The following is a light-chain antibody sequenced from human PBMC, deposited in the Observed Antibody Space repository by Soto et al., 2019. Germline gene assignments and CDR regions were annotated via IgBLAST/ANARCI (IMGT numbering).Light chain of an antibody. J-gene: IGLJ7*01. CDR2: EVN. V-gene: IGLV2-14*01. CDR3: SSYTRNSNIV. CDR1: GSDIGYYNY. Sequence: QSALTQPASVSGSPGQSVTISCTGTGSDIGYYNYVSWSQQSPDKAPKLVIFEVNVRPSGVSTRFSGSKSGNTAALTISGLQAEDEGDYYCSSYTRNSNIVFGGGTQLTVL.